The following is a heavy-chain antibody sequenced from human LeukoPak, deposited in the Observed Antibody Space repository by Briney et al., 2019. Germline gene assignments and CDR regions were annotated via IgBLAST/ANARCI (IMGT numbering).Heavy chain of an antibody. CDR1: GGSISGSY. J-gene: IGHJ5*02. CDR3: ARGEWQGENWFDP. CDR2: MYYSGST. Sequence: SETLSLTCTVSGGSISGSYWGWIRQPPGKGLEWIGTMYYSGSTFYNPSLKSRVTISVDTSKNQFSLKLNSVTAADTAVYYCARGEWQGENWFDPWGQGTLVTVSS. D-gene: IGHD3-3*01. V-gene: IGHV4-39*07.